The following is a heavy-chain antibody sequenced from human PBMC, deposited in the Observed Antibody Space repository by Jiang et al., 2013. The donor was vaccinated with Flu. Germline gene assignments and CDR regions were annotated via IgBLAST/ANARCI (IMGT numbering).Heavy chain of an antibody. D-gene: IGHD3-22*01. CDR3: AREGGYYDSSGFLSY. CDR2: IIPILGIA. Sequence: GAEVKKPGSSVKVSCKASGGTFSSYAISWVRQAPGQGLEWMGRIIPILGIANYAQKFQGRVTITADKSTSTAYMKLSSLRSEDTAVYYCAREGGYYDSSGFLSYWGQGTLVTVSS. CDR1: GGTFSSYA. V-gene: IGHV1-69*04. J-gene: IGHJ4*02.